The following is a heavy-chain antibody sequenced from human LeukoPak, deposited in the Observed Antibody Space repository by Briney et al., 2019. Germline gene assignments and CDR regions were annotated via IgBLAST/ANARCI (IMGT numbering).Heavy chain of an antibody. Sequence: SVKASYLPSGGTFNIYAISWVRQAPGHGLEWMGRIIPILGIAYYAQKLQGRVTITPDNSKSTAYMELSSLRSEDTAEYYCARARYYYDSSGYFDYWGQGSLVTVSP. CDR3: ARARYYYDSSGYFDY. CDR1: GGTFNIYA. V-gene: IGHV1-69*04. D-gene: IGHD3-22*01. J-gene: IGHJ4*02. CDR2: IIPILGIA.